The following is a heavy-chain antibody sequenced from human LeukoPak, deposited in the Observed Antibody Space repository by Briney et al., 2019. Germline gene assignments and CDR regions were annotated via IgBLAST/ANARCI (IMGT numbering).Heavy chain of an antibody. Sequence: PSETLSLTCTVSGGSISSSSYYWGWIRQPPGKGLEWIGSIYYSGSTYYNPSLKSRVTISVDTSKNQFSLKLSSVTAADTAVYYCARQSGYCSGGSCNDAFDIWGQGTMVTVSS. CDR2: IYYSGST. V-gene: IGHV4-39*01. CDR1: GGSISSSSYY. CDR3: ARQSGYCSGGSCNDAFDI. J-gene: IGHJ3*02. D-gene: IGHD2-15*01.